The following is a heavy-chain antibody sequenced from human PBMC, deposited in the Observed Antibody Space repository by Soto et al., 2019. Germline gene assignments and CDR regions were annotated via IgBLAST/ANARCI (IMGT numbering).Heavy chain of an antibody. D-gene: IGHD4-17*01. CDR2: IKSKTDGGTT. Sequence: EVQLVESGGGLVKPGGSLRLSCAASGFTFSNAWMSWVRQAPGKGLEWVGRIKSKTDGGTTDYAAPVKGRFTISRDDSKNTLYLQMNSLKPEGTAGYYCTTSQFQDYCDYQADFWGQGTLVTGSS. J-gene: IGHJ4*02. CDR3: TTSQFQDYCDYQADF. V-gene: IGHV3-15*01. CDR1: GFTFSNAW.